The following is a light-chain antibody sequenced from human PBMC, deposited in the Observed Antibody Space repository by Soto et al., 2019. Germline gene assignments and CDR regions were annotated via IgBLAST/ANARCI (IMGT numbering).Light chain of an antibody. Sequence: QSALTQPASVSGSPGQSITISCTGTSSDVGGYNYVSWYQQHPGKAPKLMIYDVSNRPSGVSNRFSGSKSGNTASLTISGLQAEYEADYYCSSYTSSSTPVFGRGTKLTVL. CDR3: SSYTSSSTPV. J-gene: IGLJ2*01. CDR2: DVS. V-gene: IGLV2-14*01. CDR1: SSDVGGYNY.